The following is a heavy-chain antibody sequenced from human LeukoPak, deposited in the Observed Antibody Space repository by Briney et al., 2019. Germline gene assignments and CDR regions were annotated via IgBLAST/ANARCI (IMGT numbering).Heavy chain of an antibody. CDR2: IYTSGST. CDR1: GGSISSYY. CDR3: ARGPYYYDSSGYYYFDY. Sequence: SSETLSLTCTVSGGSISSYYWSWIRQPAGKGLEWIGRIYTSGSTNYNPPLKSRVTISVDTSKNQFSLKLSSVTAADTAVYYCARGPYYYDSSGYYYFDYWGQGTLVTVSS. D-gene: IGHD3-22*01. V-gene: IGHV4-4*07. J-gene: IGHJ4*02.